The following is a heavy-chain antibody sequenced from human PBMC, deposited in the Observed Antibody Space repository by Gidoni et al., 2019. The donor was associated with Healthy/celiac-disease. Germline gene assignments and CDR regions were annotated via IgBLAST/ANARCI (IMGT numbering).Heavy chain of an antibody. J-gene: IGHJ4*02. CDR2: IWYDGSNK. CDR3: AREGSGSYYNY. Sequence: QVQPVESGGGVVQPGRSLRLSCAASGFTFSSYGMHWVRQAPGKGLEWVAVIWYDGSNKYYADSVKGRFTISRDNSKNTLYLQMNSLRAEDTAVYYCAREGSGSYYNYWGQGTLVTVSS. CDR1: GFTFSSYG. D-gene: IGHD1-26*01. V-gene: IGHV3-33*01.